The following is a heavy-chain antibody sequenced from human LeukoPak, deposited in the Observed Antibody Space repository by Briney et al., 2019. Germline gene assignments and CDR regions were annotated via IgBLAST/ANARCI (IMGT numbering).Heavy chain of an antibody. J-gene: IGHJ4*02. V-gene: IGHV3-23*01. CDR2: ISGSGGST. CDR1: GFTFSSYA. CDR3: AKDTTMLVVVPYFDY. D-gene: IGHD3-22*01. Sequence: GGSLRLSCAASGFTFSSYAMSWVRQAPGKGLEWVSAISGSGGSTYYADSVKGRFTISRDNSKNTLYLQMNSLRAEDTAVYYCAKDTTMLVVVPYFDYWGQGTLVTVSS.